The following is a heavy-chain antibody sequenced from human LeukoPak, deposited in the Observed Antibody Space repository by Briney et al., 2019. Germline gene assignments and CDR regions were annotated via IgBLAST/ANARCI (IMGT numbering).Heavy chain of an antibody. CDR1: GFTFSSYG. CDR2: ISYDGSNK. D-gene: IGHD5-18*01. CDR3: ARGGGRNTTMVWAFDY. J-gene: IGHJ4*02. Sequence: PGRSLRLSCAASGFTFSSYGMHWVRQAPGKGLEWVAVISYDGSNKYDADSVKGRFIISRDNSKNTLYLQMNSLRAEDMAVYYCARGGGRNTTMVWAFDYWGQGTLVTVSS. V-gene: IGHV3-30*03.